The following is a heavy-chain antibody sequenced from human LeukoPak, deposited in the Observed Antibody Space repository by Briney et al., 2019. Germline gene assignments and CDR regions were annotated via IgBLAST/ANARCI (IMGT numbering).Heavy chain of an antibody. V-gene: IGHV4-59*01. J-gene: IGHJ4*02. Sequence: PSETLSLTCAVSGDXISTYYCTWIRQPPGKGLEWIGYIYYSGRTDYNPSLKSRVTISVDTTKNQFSLKLTSVSAADTAVYYCARESGGFSFDYWGQGTLVTVSS. CDR2: IYYSGRT. D-gene: IGHD3-3*01. CDR1: GDXISTYY. CDR3: ARESGGFSFDY.